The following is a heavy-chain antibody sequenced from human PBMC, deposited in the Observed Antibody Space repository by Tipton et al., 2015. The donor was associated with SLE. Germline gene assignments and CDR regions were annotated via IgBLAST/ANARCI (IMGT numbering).Heavy chain of an antibody. V-gene: IGHV4-59*08. Sequence: LRLSCTVSGDSITSDYWTWIRQPPGKGLAWIGYISYSGSTNYNPSVRSRVSISLDTSKNQFSLKLRSVTAADTAVYYCARGNGYWDYWGKGTLVTVSS. CDR2: ISYSGST. J-gene: IGHJ4*02. CDR3: ARGNGYWDY. D-gene: IGHD3-3*01. CDR1: GDSITSDY.